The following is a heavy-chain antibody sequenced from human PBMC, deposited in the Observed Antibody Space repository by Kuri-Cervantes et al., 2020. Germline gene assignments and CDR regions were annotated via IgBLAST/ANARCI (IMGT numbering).Heavy chain of an antibody. CDR2: INHSGNT. D-gene: IGHD2-15*01. V-gene: IGHV4-39*07. J-gene: IGHJ6*03. CDR1: GASISSGSYY. CDR3: ASRLGYCSGGSCYYMDV. Sequence: SEPLSLTCAVFGASISSGSYYWGWIRQPPGKGLEWLGDINHSGNTNYNPSLMSRVTISLDTSKNQFSLRLNSVAAAVTAVYYCASRLGYCSGGSCYYMDVWGKGTTVTVSS.